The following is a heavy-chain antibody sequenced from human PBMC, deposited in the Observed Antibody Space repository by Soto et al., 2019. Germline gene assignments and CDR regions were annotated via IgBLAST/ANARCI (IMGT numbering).Heavy chain of an antibody. V-gene: IGHV1-3*01. CDR1: GYSFAPYA. J-gene: IGHJ5*02. CDR2: INPYSGDT. D-gene: IGHD5-18*01. Sequence: QVPLVQSGAEVKKPGAAVKVSCKASGYSFAPYAIHWVRRAPGKGLEWMGWINPYSGDTEYSDTFQDRGTITRDTPVTTAHTELRGLTSADPAVYYCVRRYRSAAWLEPWGQGTLVTVSS. CDR3: VRRYRSAAWLEP.